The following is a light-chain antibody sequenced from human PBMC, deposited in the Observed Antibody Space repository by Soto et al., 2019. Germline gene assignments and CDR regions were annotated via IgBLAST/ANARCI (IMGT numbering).Light chain of an antibody. J-gene: IGLJ2*01. Sequence: QSVLTQPASVSGSPGQSITISCSGTSSDVGAYDFVSWYQQHPGKAPKLIIFEVNNRPSGVSNRFSGSKSGNMASLTISGLQAEDEADYHCSSYTTSSTLVVFGGGTQLTVL. CDR2: EVN. CDR1: SSDVGAYDF. CDR3: SSYTTSSTLVV. V-gene: IGLV2-14*01.